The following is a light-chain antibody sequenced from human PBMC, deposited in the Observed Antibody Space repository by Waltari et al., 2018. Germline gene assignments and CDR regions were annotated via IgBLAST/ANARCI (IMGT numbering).Light chain of an antibody. J-gene: IGLJ2*01. CDR1: SSDVGGYKY. CDR2: DVS. CDR3: SSYTSSSVV. Sequence: QSALTQPASVSGSPGQSITISCTGTSSDVGGYKYVSWYQQPPGKAPKLMIYDVSNRPSGVSNRFSGSKSGNTASLTISGLQAEDEADYYCSSYTSSSVVFGGGTKLTVL. V-gene: IGLV2-14*01.